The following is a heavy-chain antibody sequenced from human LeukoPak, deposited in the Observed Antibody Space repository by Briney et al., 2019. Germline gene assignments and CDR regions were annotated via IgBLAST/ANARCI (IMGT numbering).Heavy chain of an antibody. D-gene: IGHD6-19*01. V-gene: IGHV4-4*02. CDR2: IYYSGST. J-gene: IGHJ5*02. CDR1: GGSISSSNW. CDR3: ARTGSGANNWFDP. Sequence: PSETLSLTCAVSGGSISSSNWWSWVRQPPGKGLEWIGSIYYSGSTYYNPSLKSRVTISVDTSKNQFSLKLSSVTAADTAVYYCARTGSGANNWFDPWGQGTLVTVSS.